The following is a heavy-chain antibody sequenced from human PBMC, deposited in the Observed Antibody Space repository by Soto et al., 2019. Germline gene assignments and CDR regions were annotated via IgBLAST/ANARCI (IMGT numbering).Heavy chain of an antibody. J-gene: IGHJ4*02. CDR2: IYYSGST. V-gene: IGHV4-59*01. CDR3: AGGIAAAGDFDY. CDR1: GGSISSYY. Sequence: LSLTCTVSGGSISSYYWSWIRQPPGKGLEWIGYIYYSGSTNYNPSLKSRVTISVDTSKNQFSLRLSSVTAADTAVYYCAGGIAAAGDFDYWGQGTLVTVSS. D-gene: IGHD6-13*01.